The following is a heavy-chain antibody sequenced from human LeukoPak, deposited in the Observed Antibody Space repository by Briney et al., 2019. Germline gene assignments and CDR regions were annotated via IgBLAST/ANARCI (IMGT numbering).Heavy chain of an antibody. CDR1: GYSFTSYW. CDR2: IYPGDSDT. J-gene: IGHJ5*02. CDR3: ARRHYGGKWIDDKGDWFDP. Sequence: GESLKISCKGSGYSFTSYWIGWVRQMPGKGLEWMGIIYPGDSDTRYSPSFQGQVTISADKSISTAYLQWSSLRASDTAMYYCARRHYGGKWIDDKGDWFDPWGQGTLVTVSS. D-gene: IGHD4-17*01. V-gene: IGHV5-51*01.